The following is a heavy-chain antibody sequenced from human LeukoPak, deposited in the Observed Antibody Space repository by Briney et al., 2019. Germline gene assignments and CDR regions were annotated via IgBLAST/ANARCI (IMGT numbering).Heavy chain of an antibody. Sequence: SETLSLTCTVSGGSISSYYWSWIRQPPGKGLEWIGYIYYSGSTNYNPSLKGRVTISVDTSKNQFSLRLSSVTAADTAVYYCASGPYSSSWTYWGQGTLVTVSS. D-gene: IGHD6-13*01. V-gene: IGHV4-59*01. CDR3: ASGPYSSSWTY. J-gene: IGHJ4*02. CDR1: GGSISSYY. CDR2: IYYSGST.